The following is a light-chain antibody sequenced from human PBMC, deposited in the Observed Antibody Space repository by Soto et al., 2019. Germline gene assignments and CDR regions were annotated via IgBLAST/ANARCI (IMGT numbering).Light chain of an antibody. CDR2: AAS. J-gene: IGKJ4*01. CDR3: QQYKIYPLT. V-gene: IGKV1D-16*01. CDR1: EDINGW. Sequence: DVQMTQSPSSLSASVGDRVTITCRASEDINGWLAWYQQKPGTAPKSLIYAASILQTGVPSRFSGSGSGTDFTLTLSRLQPEDSATYYCQQYKIYPLTFGGGTKVEIK.